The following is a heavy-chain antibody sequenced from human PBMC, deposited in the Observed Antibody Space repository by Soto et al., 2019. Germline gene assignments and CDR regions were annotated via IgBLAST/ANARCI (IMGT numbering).Heavy chain of an antibody. Sequence: GASVKVSCKASGGTFSSYTISWVRQAPGQGLEWMGRIIPILGIANYAQKFQGRVTITADKSTSTAYMELSSLRSEDTAVYYCARVGVGATFPRASHFDPWGQGTLVTVSS. CDR1: GGTFSSYT. V-gene: IGHV1-69*02. CDR2: IIPILGIA. CDR3: ARVGVGATFPRASHFDP. J-gene: IGHJ5*02. D-gene: IGHD1-26*01.